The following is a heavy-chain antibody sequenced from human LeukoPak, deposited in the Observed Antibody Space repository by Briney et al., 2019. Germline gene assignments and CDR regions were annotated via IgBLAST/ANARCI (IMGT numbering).Heavy chain of an antibody. J-gene: IGHJ4*02. Sequence: SETLSLTCAVYGGSFSGYYWSWIRQPPGKGLEWIGEINHSGSTNYNPSLKSRVTISVDTSKNQFSLKLSSVTAADTAVYYCARDAPPDYWGQGTLVTVSS. CDR3: ARDAPPDY. CDR2: INHSGST. V-gene: IGHV4-34*01. CDR1: GGSFSGYY.